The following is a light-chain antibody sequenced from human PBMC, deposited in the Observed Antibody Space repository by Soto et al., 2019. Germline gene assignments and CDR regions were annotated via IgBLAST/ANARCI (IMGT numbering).Light chain of an antibody. CDR2: DAS. CDR1: QSVSSY. J-gene: IGKJ4*01. V-gene: IGKV3-11*01. CDR3: LHRDNWPRT. Sequence: EIVLTQSPATLSLSPGERATLSCRASQSVSSYLAWYQHKPGQAPRLLIYDASNRATGIPARFSGSGSGTDITLTISRLEPEDFAVDYCLHRDNWPRTFGGGTKVEIK.